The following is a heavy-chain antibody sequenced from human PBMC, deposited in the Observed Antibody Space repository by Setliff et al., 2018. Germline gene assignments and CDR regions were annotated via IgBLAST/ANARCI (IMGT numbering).Heavy chain of an antibody. CDR3: ARQVGANFYVHDAFDI. CDR2: IYPGYSDT. CDR1: GYSFTSYW. V-gene: IGHV5-51*01. J-gene: IGHJ3*02. D-gene: IGHD3-16*01. Sequence: GESLKISCQGSGYSFTSYWIGWVRQMPGKGLEWMGIIYPGYSDTRYSPSFQGQVTISADKSISTAYLQWSSLKASDTAMYYCARQVGANFYVHDAFDIWGQGTMVTVSS.